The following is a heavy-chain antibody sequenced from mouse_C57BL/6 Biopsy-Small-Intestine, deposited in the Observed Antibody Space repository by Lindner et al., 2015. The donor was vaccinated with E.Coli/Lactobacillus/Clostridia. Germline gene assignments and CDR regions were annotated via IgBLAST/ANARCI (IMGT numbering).Heavy chain of an antibody. CDR1: YTFKSYG. D-gene: IGHD1-1*02. CDR2: IFPRSGNT. V-gene: IGHV1-81*01. Sequence: VQLQESGAELARPGTSVKLSCKAGYTFKSYGISWVKQRTGQGLEWIGEIFPRSGNTYQNEKFKAKATLTADKSSSTAYMELRSLTSEDSAVYFCARDENGLFDYWDQGTTLIVSS. J-gene: IGHJ2*01. CDR3: ARDENGLFDY.